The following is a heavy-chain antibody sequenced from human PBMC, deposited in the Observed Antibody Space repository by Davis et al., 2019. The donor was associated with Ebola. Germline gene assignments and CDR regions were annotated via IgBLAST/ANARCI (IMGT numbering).Heavy chain of an antibody. D-gene: IGHD2/OR15-2a*01. J-gene: IGHJ6*02. V-gene: IGHV4-59*08. CDR1: GGSISSYY. CDR2: IYYSGST. CDR3: ARMAESFYRGPDYYYYGMDV. Sequence: MPSETLSLTCTVSGGSISSYYWSGIRQPPGKGLEWIGYIYYSGSTNYNPSLKSRVTISVDTSKNQLSLKLSSVTAADTAVYYCARMAESFYRGPDYYYYGMDVWGQGTTVTVSS.